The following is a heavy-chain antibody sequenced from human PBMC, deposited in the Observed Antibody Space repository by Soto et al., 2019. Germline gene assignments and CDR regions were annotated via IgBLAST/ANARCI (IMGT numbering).Heavy chain of an antibody. Sequence: PSETLSLTCTVSGGSISSGGYYWRWIRQHPGKGLEWIGYIYYSGSTYYNPSLKSRVTISVDTSKNQFSLKLSSVTAADTAVYYCARVRTYYYDSSGPFDYWGQGTLVTVS. J-gene: IGHJ4*02. D-gene: IGHD3-22*01. CDR3: ARVRTYYYDSSGPFDY. V-gene: IGHV4-31*03. CDR1: GGSISSGGYY. CDR2: IYYSGST.